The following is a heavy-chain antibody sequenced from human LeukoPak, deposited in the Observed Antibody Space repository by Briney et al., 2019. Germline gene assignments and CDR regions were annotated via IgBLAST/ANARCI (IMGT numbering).Heavy chain of an antibody. CDR3: AKVPTVGAPLFDY. V-gene: IGHV3-33*06. Sequence: GGSLRLSCAASGFTFSSYGMHWVRQAPGKGLEWVAVIWYDGSNKYYADSVKGRFTISRDNSKNTLYLQMNSLRAEDTAVYYCAKVPTVGAPLFDYWGQGTLVTVSS. CDR2: IWYDGSNK. CDR1: GFTFSSYG. D-gene: IGHD1-26*01. J-gene: IGHJ4*02.